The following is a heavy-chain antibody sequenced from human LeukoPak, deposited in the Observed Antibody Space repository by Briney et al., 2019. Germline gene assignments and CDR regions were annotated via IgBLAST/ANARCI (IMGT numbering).Heavy chain of an antibody. J-gene: IGHJ4*02. Sequence: SQTLSLTCTVSGGSISSGGYYWSWIRQHPGKGLEWIGRIYTSGSTNYNPSLKSRVTMSVDTSKNQFSLKLSSVTAADTAVYYCARGTNWNYFFDYWGQGTLVTVSS. CDR3: ARGTNWNYFFDY. CDR2: IYTSGST. CDR1: GGSISSGGYY. D-gene: IGHD1-7*01. V-gene: IGHV4-61*02.